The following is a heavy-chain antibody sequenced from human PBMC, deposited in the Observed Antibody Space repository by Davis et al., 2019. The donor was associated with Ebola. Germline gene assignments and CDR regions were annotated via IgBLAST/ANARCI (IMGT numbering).Heavy chain of an antibody. CDR2: INHSGST. CDR3: ARDVLLWSRESGYYYYGMDV. V-gene: IGHV4-34*01. Sequence: SQTLSLTCAVYGGSFSGYYWSWIRQPPGKGLEWIGEINHSGSTNYNPSLKSRVTISVDTSKNQFSLKLSSVTAADTAVYYCARDVLLWSRESGYYYYGMDVWGQGTTVTVSS. CDR1: GGSFSGYY. D-gene: IGHD3-10*01. J-gene: IGHJ6*02.